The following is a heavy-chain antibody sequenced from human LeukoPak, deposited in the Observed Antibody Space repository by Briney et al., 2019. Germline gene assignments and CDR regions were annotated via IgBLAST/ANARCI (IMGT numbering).Heavy chain of an antibody. CDR3: ARGARYFDLLLYNTFVI. V-gene: IGHV4-34*01. CDR1: GGSLSGYY. Sequence: PSETLSLTCAVYGGSLSGYYWSWIRQPPGKGLEWNGEINHSGTTNYNPTLKTQAPISVDTSKTQCSLKLSSVTAADTAVYYCARGARYFDLLLYNTFVIWGQGTMVTVSS. CDR2: INHSGTT. D-gene: IGHD3-9*01. J-gene: IGHJ3*02.